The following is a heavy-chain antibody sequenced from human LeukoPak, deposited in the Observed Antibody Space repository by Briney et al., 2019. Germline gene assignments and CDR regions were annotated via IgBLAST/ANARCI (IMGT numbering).Heavy chain of an antibody. V-gene: IGHV3-48*03. CDR3: ARDRGSYYYYMDV. J-gene: IGHJ6*03. CDR2: ISSSGSTI. Sequence: AGGSLRLSCAASGFTFSSYEMSWVRQAPGKGLEWVSYISSSGSTIYYADSVKGRFTISRDNAKNSLYLQMNSLRAEDTAVYYCARDRGSYYYYMDVWGKGTTVTVSS. CDR1: GFTFSSYE. D-gene: IGHD1-26*01.